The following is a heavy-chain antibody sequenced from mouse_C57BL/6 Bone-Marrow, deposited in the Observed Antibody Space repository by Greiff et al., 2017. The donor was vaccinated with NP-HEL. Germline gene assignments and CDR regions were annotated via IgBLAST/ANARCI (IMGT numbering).Heavy chain of an antibody. J-gene: IGHJ3*01. CDR1: GFTFNTYA. V-gene: IGHV10-3*01. D-gene: IGHD1-1*01. CDR3: VRSDYYGSSPWLAY. CDR2: IRSKSSNYET. Sequence: EVKLQESGGGLVQPKGSLKLSCAASGFTFNTYAMHWVRQAPGKGLEWVARIRSKSSNYETYYADSVKDRFTISRDDSQSTLYLQMNNLKTEDTAMYYCVRSDYYGSSPWLAYWGQGTLVTVSA.